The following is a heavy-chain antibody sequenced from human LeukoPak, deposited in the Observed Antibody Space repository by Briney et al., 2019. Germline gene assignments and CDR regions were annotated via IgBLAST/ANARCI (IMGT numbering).Heavy chain of an antibody. Sequence: SETLSLTYTVSGGSISSSSYYWGWIRQPPGKGLEWIGSIYYSGSTYYNPSLKSRVTISVDTSKNQFSLKLSSVTAADTAVYYCARAADYSNWFDPWGQGTLVTVSS. CDR3: ARAADYSNWFDP. J-gene: IGHJ5*02. D-gene: IGHD4-11*01. CDR2: IYYSGST. V-gene: IGHV4-39*07. CDR1: GGSISSSSYY.